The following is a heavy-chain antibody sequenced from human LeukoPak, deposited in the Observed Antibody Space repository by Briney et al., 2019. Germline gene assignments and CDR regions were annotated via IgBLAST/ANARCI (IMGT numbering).Heavy chain of an antibody. CDR1: GFTFSDFW. CDR3: AKGVSITIPTG. D-gene: IGHD3-9*01. CDR2: IKEDGTEK. V-gene: IGHV3-7*03. Sequence: GGSLRLSCAGSGFTFSDFWMTWVRQTPGKGLEWVANIKEDGTEKNLVDSVKGRFTISRDNTKNLLFLEMNNLRGDDTAVYYCAKGVSITIPTGWGQGTLVTVSS. J-gene: IGHJ4*02.